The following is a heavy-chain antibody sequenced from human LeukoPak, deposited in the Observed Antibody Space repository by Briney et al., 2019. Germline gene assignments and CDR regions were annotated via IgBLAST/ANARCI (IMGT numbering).Heavy chain of an antibody. D-gene: IGHD5-24*01. Sequence: ASVKVSCKASGYTFTSYGISWVRQAPGQGLEWMGWVSAYNGNTNYAQKLQGRVTMTTDTSTSTAYMELRSLRSDDTAVYYCARTMAAPDEYWFDPWGQGTLVTVSS. CDR2: VSAYNGNT. CDR3: ARTMAAPDEYWFDP. J-gene: IGHJ5*02. V-gene: IGHV1-18*01. CDR1: GYTFTSYG.